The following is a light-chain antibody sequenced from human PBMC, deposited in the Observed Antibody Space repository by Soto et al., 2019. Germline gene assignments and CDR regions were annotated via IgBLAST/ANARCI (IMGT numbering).Light chain of an antibody. Sequence: EIVLTQSPGTLSLSPGERATLSCRASQSVSSSYLAWYQQKPGQAPRLLIYGASSRATGIPDRFSGSGSGKDFTLNIRRLEAEDFAVYYCQQYGSSPRFTFGPGTKVDIK. J-gene: IGKJ3*01. CDR1: QSVSSSY. V-gene: IGKV3-20*01. CDR2: GAS. CDR3: QQYGSSPRFT.